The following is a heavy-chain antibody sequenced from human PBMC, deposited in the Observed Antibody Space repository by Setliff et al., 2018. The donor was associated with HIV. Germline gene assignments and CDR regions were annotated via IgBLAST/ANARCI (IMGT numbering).Heavy chain of an antibody. Sequence: SETLSLTCTVSGGSINSFYWNWVRQPAGRGLEWIGRIFASGSTYYNPSLKSRVTISVDTSKNQFSLKLSSVTAADTAVYYCASTGYSSGWSFDYWGQGTLVTVSS. CDR3: ASTGYSSGWSFDY. D-gene: IGHD6-19*01. CDR2: IFASGST. V-gene: IGHV4-4*07. CDR1: GGSINSFY. J-gene: IGHJ4*02.